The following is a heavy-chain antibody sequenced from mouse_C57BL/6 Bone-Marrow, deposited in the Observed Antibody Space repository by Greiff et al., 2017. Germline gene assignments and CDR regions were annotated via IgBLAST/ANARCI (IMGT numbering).Heavy chain of an antibody. J-gene: IGHJ2*01. D-gene: IGHD3-3*01. CDR1: GYAFSSSW. CDR2: IYPGDGDT. V-gene: IGHV1-82*01. CDR3: AREGWHYFDY. Sequence: VQLVESGPELVKPGASVKISCKASGYAFSSSWMNWVKQRPGTGLEWIGRIYPGDGDTNYNGKFKGKATLTADKSSSTAYMQLSSLTSEYSAVYFCAREGWHYFDYWGQGTTLTVSS.